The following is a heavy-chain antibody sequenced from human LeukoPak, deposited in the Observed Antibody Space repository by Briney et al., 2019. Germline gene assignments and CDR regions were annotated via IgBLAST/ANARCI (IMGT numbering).Heavy chain of an antibody. CDR1: GYTFTSYA. V-gene: IGHV1-3*03. CDR2: INAGNGNT. D-gene: IGHD5-18*01. CDR3: ARDPGYSYGLGWFDP. Sequence: ASVKVSCKASGYTFTSYAMHWVRQAPGQRLEWMGWINAGNGNTKYSQEFQGRVTITRDTSASTAYMELSSLRSEDMAVYYCARDPGYSYGLGWFDPWGQGTLVTVSS. J-gene: IGHJ5*02.